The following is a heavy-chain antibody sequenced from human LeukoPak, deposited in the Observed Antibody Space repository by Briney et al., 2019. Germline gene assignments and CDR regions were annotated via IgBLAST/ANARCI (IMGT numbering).Heavy chain of an antibody. CDR2: VSAYNGNT. J-gene: IGHJ4*02. Sequence: ASVKVSCKASGYTFTSYGISWVRQSPGQGLEWMRWVSAYNGNTNYAQKLQGRVTMTTDTSTSTAYMELRSLRSDDTAVYYCARVSNTAYCGGDCYFDYWGQGTLVTVST. D-gene: IGHD2-21*02. CDR3: ARVSNTAYCGGDCYFDY. CDR1: GYTFTSYG. V-gene: IGHV1-18*01.